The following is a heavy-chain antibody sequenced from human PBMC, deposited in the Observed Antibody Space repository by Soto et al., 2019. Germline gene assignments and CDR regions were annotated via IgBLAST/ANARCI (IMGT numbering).Heavy chain of an antibody. V-gene: IGHV3-30*18. CDR2: ISYDGSNK. CDR3: AKDVVVGATPGLGDYYYYYGMDV. D-gene: IGHD1-26*01. CDR1: GFTFSSYG. J-gene: IGHJ6*02. Sequence: QVQLVESGGGVVQPGRSLRLSCAASGFTFSSYGMHWVRQAPGKGLEWVAVISYDGSNKYYADSVKGRFTISRDNSKNTLYVQMNSLRAEDKAVYYCAKDVVVGATPGLGDYYYYYGMDVWGQGTTVTVSS.